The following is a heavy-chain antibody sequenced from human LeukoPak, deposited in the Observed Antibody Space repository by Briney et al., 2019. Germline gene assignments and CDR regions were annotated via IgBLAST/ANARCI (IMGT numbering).Heavy chain of an antibody. J-gene: IGHJ4*02. CDR2: ISAYNGNT. Sequence: ASVKVSCKASGYTFTSYGISWVRQAPGQGLEWMGWISAYNGNTNYAQEFQGRVTITRDTSASTAYMELSSLRSEDMAVYYCARVGGGVADYWGQGTLVTVSS. CDR1: GYTFTSYG. D-gene: IGHD3-16*01. V-gene: IGHV1-18*03. CDR3: ARVGGGVADY.